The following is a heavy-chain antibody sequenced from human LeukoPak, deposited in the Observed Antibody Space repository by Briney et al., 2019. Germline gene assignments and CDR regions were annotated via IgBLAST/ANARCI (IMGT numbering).Heavy chain of an antibody. CDR3: ARNLVYYDAGALTFDY. CDR2: IYHSGST. Sequence: SETLSLTCTVSGYSISSGYYWGWIRQPPGKGLEWIGSIYHSGSTYYNPSLKSRVTISVDKSKDQFSLKLTSVTAADTAVYYCARNLVYYDAGALTFDYWGQGTLVTVSS. CDR1: GYSISSGYY. V-gene: IGHV4-38-2*02. D-gene: IGHD3-3*01. J-gene: IGHJ4*02.